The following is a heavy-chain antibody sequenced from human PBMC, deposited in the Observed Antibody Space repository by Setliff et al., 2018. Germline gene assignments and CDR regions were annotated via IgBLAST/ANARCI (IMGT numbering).Heavy chain of an antibody. CDR1: GFTFSSYA. V-gene: IGHV3-23*01. J-gene: IGHJ3*02. D-gene: IGHD3-22*01. CDR2: ISGSGGST. CDR3: AKETRITMIVVPHDAFDI. Sequence: GGSLRLSCAASGFTFSSYAMSWVRQAPGKGLGWVSAISGSGGSTYYADSVKGRFTISRDNSKNTLYLQMNSLRAEDTAVYYCAKETRITMIVVPHDAFDIWGQGAMVTVSS.